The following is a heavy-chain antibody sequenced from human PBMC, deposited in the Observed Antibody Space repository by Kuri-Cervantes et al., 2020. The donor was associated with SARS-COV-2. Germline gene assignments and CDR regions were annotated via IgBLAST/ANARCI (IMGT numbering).Heavy chain of an antibody. Sequence: GESLKTSCAASGFTFSSYAMSWVRQAPGKGLEWVSAISGSGGSTYYADSVKGRFTISRDNSKNTLYLQMNSLRAEDTAVYYCAKSRLTMVRGVITEDFDYWGQGTLVTVSS. V-gene: IGHV3-23*01. D-gene: IGHD3-10*01. J-gene: IGHJ4*02. CDR3: AKSRLTMVRGVITEDFDY. CDR2: ISGSGGST. CDR1: GFTFSSYA.